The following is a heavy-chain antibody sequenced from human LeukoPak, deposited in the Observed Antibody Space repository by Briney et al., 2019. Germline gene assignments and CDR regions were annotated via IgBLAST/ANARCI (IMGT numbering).Heavy chain of an antibody. CDR1: GGSISSYY. CDR2: IYHSGST. Sequence: SETLSLTCTVSGGSISSYYWSWIRQPPGKGLEWIGSIYHSGSTYYNPSLKSRVTISVDTSKNQFSLKLSSVTAADTAVYYCARCYCSSTSCRYYYYYYMDVWGKRTTVTVSS. CDR3: ARCYCSSTSCRYYYYYYMDV. V-gene: IGHV4-59*08. D-gene: IGHD2-2*01. J-gene: IGHJ6*03.